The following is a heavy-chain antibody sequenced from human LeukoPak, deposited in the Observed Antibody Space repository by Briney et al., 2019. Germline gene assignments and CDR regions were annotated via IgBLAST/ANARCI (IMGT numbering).Heavy chain of an antibody. J-gene: IGHJ4*02. CDR3: AKEGDVGYSSSWYYFDY. Sequence: PGRSLRLSCAASGFTFSSYAMHWVRQAPGKGLEWVAVISYDGSNKYYADSVKGRFTISRDNSKNTPYLQMNSLRAEDTALYYCAKEGDVGYSSSWYYFDYWGQGTLVTVSS. CDR2: ISYDGSNK. CDR1: GFTFSSYA. V-gene: IGHV3-30-3*01. D-gene: IGHD6-13*01.